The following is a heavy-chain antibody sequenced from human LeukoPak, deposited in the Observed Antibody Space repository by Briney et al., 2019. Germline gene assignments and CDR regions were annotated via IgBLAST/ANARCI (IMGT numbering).Heavy chain of an antibody. V-gene: IGHV3-30*02. CDR1: AFTFSYYG. J-gene: IGHJ4*02. CDR3: ARVRVAYGSGSYFNSFFEY. Sequence: PGGSLRLSCAASAFTFSYYGMHWVRQAPGKRLEWVAFIQFDESETHYGDSVKGRFSISRDISKNTLYLQMNSLRAEDTALYYCARVRVAYGSGSYFNSFFEYWGQGTLVTVSS. CDR2: IQFDESET. D-gene: IGHD3-10*01.